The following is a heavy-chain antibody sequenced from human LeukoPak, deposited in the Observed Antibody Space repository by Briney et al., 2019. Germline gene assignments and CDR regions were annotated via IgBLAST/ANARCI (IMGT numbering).Heavy chain of an antibody. Sequence: SETLSLTCTVSGGSISSYYWGWIRQPPGKGLEWIGSIYYSGSTYYNPSLKSRVTISVDTSKNQFSLKLSSVTAADTAVYYCARGKKISYYGSGKGWFDPWGQGTLVTVSS. J-gene: IGHJ5*02. CDR2: IYYSGST. D-gene: IGHD3-10*01. V-gene: IGHV4-39*07. CDR3: ARGKKISYYGSGKGWFDP. CDR1: GGSISSYY.